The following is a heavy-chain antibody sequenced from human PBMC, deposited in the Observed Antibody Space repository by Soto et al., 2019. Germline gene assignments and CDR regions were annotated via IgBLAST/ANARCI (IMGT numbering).Heavy chain of an antibody. Sequence: QVQLQESGPGLVKPSQTLSLTCTVSGGSISSGGYYWSWIRQHPGKGLEWIGYIYYSGSTYYNPSLKGPVTISVDTSKNQFSLKLSSVTAADTAVYYCARGGIAAAAPPDYWGQGTLVTVSS. V-gene: IGHV4-31*01. D-gene: IGHD6-13*01. CDR3: ARGGIAAAAPPDY. CDR2: IYYSGST. J-gene: IGHJ4*02. CDR1: GGSISSGGYY.